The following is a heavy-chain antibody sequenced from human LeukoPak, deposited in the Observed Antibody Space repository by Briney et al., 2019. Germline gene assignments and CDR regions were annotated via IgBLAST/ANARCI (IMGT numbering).Heavy chain of an antibody. CDR2: INHSGST. D-gene: IGHD6-13*01. J-gene: IGHJ4*02. V-gene: IGHV4-34*01. CDR1: GGSFSGYY. CDR3: ARLKSAYSSSWYYDY. Sequence: SETLSLTCAVYGGSFSGYYWSWIRQPPGKGLEWIGEINHSGSTNYNPSLKSRVTISVDTSKDQFSLKLSSVTAADTAVYYCARLKSAYSSSWYYDYWGQGTLVTVSS.